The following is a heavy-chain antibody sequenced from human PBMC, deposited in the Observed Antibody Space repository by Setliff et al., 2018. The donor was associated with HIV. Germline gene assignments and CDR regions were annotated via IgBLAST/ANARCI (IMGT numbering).Heavy chain of an antibody. V-gene: IGHV1-69*06. D-gene: IGHD4-17*01. CDR2: IIPIFGTA. Sequence: SVKVSCKTSGGTFSNYGTNWVRQAPGQGLEWMGRIIPIFGTANYAQKLQGRVTITADKSTNTAYMELSSLRSEDTAVYYCARADDYGGNLGEAFDIWGQGTMVTVSS. CDR1: GGTFSNYG. CDR3: ARADDYGGNLGEAFDI. J-gene: IGHJ3*02.